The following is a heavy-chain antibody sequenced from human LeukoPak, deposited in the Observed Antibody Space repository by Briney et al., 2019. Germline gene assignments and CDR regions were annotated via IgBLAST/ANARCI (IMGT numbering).Heavy chain of an antibody. Sequence: ASVKVSCKASGYTFTGYYMHWVRQAPGQGLEWMGWINPNRGGTNYAQKFQGRVTMTRDTSISTAYMELSRLRSDDTAVYYCARGEIVVVPAALLLTGFDPWGQGTLVTVSS. CDR1: GYTFTGYY. CDR3: ARGEIVVVPAALLLTGFDP. V-gene: IGHV1-2*02. CDR2: INPNRGGT. D-gene: IGHD2-2*02. J-gene: IGHJ5*02.